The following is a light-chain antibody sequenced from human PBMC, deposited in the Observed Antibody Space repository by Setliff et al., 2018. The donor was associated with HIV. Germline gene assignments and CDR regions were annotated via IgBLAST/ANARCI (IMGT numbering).Light chain of an antibody. CDR2: DVN. CDR3: CSYAGSYTFV. CDR1: SSDVGGYNY. J-gene: IGLJ1*01. V-gene: IGLV2-11*01. Sequence: QSVLTQPRSVSGPPGQSVTISCTGTSSDVGGYNYVSWYQQHPGKVPKLIIYDVNKRPSGAPVRFSGSKSGNTASLTISGLQTEDEADYYCCSYAGSYTFVFGIGTKVTVL.